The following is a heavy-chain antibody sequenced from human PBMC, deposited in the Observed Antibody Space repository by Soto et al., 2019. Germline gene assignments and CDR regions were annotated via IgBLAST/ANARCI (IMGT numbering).Heavy chain of an antibody. V-gene: IGHV1-69*12. CDR2: IIPIFGTA. CDR1: GGTFSSYA. CDR3: ARGVPAASRVAYYYYGMDV. D-gene: IGHD2-2*01. Sequence: QVQLVQSGAEVKKPGSSVKVSCKASGGTFSSYAISWVRQAPGQGLEWMGGIIPIFGTANYAQKFQGRVTITADESTSTAYMELSSLRSEDTAVYYCARGVPAASRVAYYYYGMDVWGQGTTVTVSS. J-gene: IGHJ6*02.